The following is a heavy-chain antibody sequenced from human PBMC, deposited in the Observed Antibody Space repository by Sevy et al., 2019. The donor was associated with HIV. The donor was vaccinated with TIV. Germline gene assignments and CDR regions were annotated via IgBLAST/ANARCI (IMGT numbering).Heavy chain of an antibody. CDR3: ARDPLIGFDY. CDR1: GFTFSTYT. J-gene: IGHJ4*02. Sequence: GGSLRLSCAASGFTFSTYTMNWVRQAPGKGLEWVSYISSDSKAIYYADSMKGRFTISRDNAKNSLYLQMNSLRDEDTAVYYCARDPLIGFDYWGQGILVTVSS. V-gene: IGHV3-48*02. CDR2: ISSDSKAI. D-gene: IGHD3-16*01.